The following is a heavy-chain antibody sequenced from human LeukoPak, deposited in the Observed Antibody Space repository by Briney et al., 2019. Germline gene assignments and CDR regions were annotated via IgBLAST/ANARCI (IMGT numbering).Heavy chain of an antibody. CDR3: ASVHCSSTSCYNRHAFDI. D-gene: IGHD2-2*02. Sequence: RGESLKISCKGSGYSFTSYWIGWVRQMPGKGLEWMGIIYPGDSDTRYSPSFQGQVTISADKSISTAYLQWSSLKASDTAMYYCASVHCSSTSCYNRHAFDIWGQGTMVTVSS. J-gene: IGHJ3*02. V-gene: IGHV5-51*01. CDR2: IYPGDSDT. CDR1: GYSFTSYW.